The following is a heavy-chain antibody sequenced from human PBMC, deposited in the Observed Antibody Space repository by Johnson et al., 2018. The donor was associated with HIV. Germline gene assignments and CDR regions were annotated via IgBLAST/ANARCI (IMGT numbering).Heavy chain of an antibody. V-gene: IGHV3-30*14. CDR2: ISYDGSNK. Sequence: QVQLVESGGGVVQPGRSLRLSCAASGFSLSSYAMHWVRQAPGKGLEWVAVISYDGSNKYYADSVKGRFTISRDNSKNTLYLQMNSLRAEDTAVYYCARSQPEEYSSSSDAFDIWGQGTMVTVSS. CDR1: GFSLSSYA. D-gene: IGHD6-6*01. CDR3: ARSQPEEYSSSSDAFDI. J-gene: IGHJ3*02.